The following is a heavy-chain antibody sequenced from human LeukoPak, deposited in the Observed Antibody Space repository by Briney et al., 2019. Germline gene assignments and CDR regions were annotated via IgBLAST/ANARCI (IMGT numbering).Heavy chain of an antibody. CDR2: ISWNGGSI. J-gene: IGHJ4*02. CDR3: ARDRSTSYFDW. V-gene: IGHV3-9*01. D-gene: IGHD1-26*01. CDR1: GFTFDDYA. Sequence: GRSLRLSCAASGFTFDDYAMHWVRQAPGKGLEWVSGISWNGGSIGYADSVKGRFTISRDNSKNTLYLQINSLRAEDTAVYFCARDRSTSYFDWWGQGTLVTVSS.